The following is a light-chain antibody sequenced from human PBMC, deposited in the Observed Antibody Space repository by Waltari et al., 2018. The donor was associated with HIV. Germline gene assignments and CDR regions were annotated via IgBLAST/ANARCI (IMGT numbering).Light chain of an antibody. CDR2: RNN. CDR1: RSNLGSNP. CDR3: AAWDDSLNGWV. Sequence: QSVLTPPPSASGTPGQRVPLSCSGSRSNLGSNPVTRYQQLPGTAPKLLIYRNNQRPSGVPDRFSGSKSGTSASLAISGLQSEDEADYYCAAWDDSLNGWVFGGGTKLTVL. J-gene: IGLJ3*02. V-gene: IGLV1-44*01.